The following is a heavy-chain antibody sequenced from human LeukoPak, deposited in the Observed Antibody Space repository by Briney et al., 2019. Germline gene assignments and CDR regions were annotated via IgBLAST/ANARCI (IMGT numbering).Heavy chain of an antibody. D-gene: IGHD5-24*01. V-gene: IGHV1-2*02. J-gene: IGHJ4*02. CDR3: ARDQSRDGYNSFDY. Sequence: ASVKVSCKASGYTFTGCYMHWVRQAPGQGLEWMGWINPNSGGTNYAQKFQGRVTMTRDTSISTAYMELSRLRSDDTAVYYCARDQSRDGYNSFDYWGQGTLVTVSS. CDR2: INPNSGGT. CDR1: GYTFTGCY.